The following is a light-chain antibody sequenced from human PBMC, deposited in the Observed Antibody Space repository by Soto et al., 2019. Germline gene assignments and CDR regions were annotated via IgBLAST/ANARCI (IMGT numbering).Light chain of an antibody. Sequence: QLVLTQPPSVSGAPGQRVTISCTGSSSNIGAGYGVHWYQQLPGTAPKLLIHGNSNRPSGVPDRFSGSKSGTSASLAITGLQAEDEADYYCQSYDSSLSGWVFGGGTKLTVL. CDR1: SSNIGAGYG. V-gene: IGLV1-40*01. CDR3: QSYDSSLSGWV. J-gene: IGLJ3*02. CDR2: GNS.